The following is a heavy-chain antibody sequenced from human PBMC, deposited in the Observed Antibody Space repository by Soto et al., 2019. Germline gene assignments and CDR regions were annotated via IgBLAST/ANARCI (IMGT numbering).Heavy chain of an antibody. J-gene: IGHJ6*02. CDR1: GGSLSNYG. V-gene: IGHV1-69*13. CDR3: ARGDATKIVVTTYYAMDV. Sequence: GASVKVSCKASGGSLSNYGISWVRQAPGQGLEWMGGIIPVFGTANYAQKFQGRVTITADESTSIVYMDVTSLRSEDTAVYYCARGDATKIVVTTYYAMDVLGQGTTVTVS. D-gene: IGHD3-9*01. CDR2: IIPVFGTA.